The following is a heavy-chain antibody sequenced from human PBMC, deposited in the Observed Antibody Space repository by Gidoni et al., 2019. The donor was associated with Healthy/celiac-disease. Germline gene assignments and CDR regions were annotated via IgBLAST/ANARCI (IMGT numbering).Heavy chain of an antibody. CDR3: ARQDSVEMATIDY. D-gene: IGHD5-12*01. Sequence: QLQLQESGPGLVKPSETLSLTCTVSGGSISSSSYYWGWIRQPPGKGLEWIGSIYYSGSTYYNPSLKSRVTISVDTSKNQFSLKLSSVTAADTAVYYCARQDSVEMATIDYWGQGTLVTVSS. V-gene: IGHV4-39*01. CDR1: GGSISSSSYY. CDR2: IYYSGST. J-gene: IGHJ4*02.